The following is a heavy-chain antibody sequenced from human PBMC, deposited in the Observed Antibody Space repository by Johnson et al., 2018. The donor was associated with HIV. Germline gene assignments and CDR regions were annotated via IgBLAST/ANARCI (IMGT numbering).Heavy chain of an antibody. Sequence: VQLLESGGGLVQPGGSLRLSCAASGFTFNSYAMHWVRQAPGKGLEYVSAITSNGGSTSYANSVKGRFTISRDTSKNTLYLQMGGLRAEDMAVYYCARAVRDYYDSSGYYYSFAFDIWGQGTMVTVSS. V-gene: IGHV3-64*01. D-gene: IGHD3-22*01. J-gene: IGHJ3*02. CDR1: GFTFNSYA. CDR2: ITSNGGST. CDR3: ARAVRDYYDSSGYYYSFAFDI.